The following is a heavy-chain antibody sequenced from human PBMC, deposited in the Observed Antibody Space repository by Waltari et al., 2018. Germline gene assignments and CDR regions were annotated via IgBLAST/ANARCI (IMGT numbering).Heavy chain of an antibody. CDR3: ARGIVVVVAAKGPRHNWFDP. J-gene: IGHJ5*02. CDR2: IYYSGTT. CDR1: GGSISSSSYY. Sequence: QLQLQESGPGLVKPSETLSLTCTVSGGSISSSSYYWAWIRQPPGKGLEWIGSIYYSGTTYYNPSLKSRVTISVDTSKNQFSLKVTSVTAADTAVYSCARGIVVVVAAKGPRHNWFDPWGQGTLVTVSS. V-gene: IGHV4-39*07. D-gene: IGHD2-15*01.